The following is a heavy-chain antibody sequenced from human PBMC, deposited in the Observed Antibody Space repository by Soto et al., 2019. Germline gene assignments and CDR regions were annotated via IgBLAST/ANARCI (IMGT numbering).Heavy chain of an antibody. CDR2: ISGSGGST. D-gene: IGHD2-15*01. Sequence: GGSLRLSCAASGFTFSSYAMSWVRQAPGKGLEWVSAISGSGGSTYYADSVKGRFTISRDNSKNTLYLQMNSLRAEDTAVYYCAKNRLDIVVVVAATQLLDYWGQGTLVTVSS. J-gene: IGHJ4*02. CDR1: GFTFSSYA. V-gene: IGHV3-23*01. CDR3: AKNRLDIVVVVAATQLLDY.